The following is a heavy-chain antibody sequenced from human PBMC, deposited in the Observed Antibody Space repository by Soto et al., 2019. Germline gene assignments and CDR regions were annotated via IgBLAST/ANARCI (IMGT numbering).Heavy chain of an antibody. V-gene: IGHV4-61*01. CDR2: IYSSGGT. CDR1: GGSVTSGSYY. CDR3: ARDGDGYNN. D-gene: IGHD5-12*01. J-gene: IGHJ4*02. Sequence: QVQLQESGPGLVKPSETLSLTCSVSGGSVTSGSYYWSWIRQPPGKGLEWIGYIYSSGGTSYNPSLKCRVTISVDTSKNQFSLKLTSVTAADTAVYYCARDGDGYNNWGQGTLVTVSS.